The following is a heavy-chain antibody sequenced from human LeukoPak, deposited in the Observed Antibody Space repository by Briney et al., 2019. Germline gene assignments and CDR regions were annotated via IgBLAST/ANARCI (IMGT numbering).Heavy chain of an antibody. J-gene: IGHJ4*02. CDR3: ASSGRYRFDY. D-gene: IGHD1-26*01. Sequence: QPGGSLRLSCAASGFTFSSYSMNWVRQAPGKGLEWVSYISSSSSGMHYADSVRGRFSISRDNAKNSLYLQMNSLRDEDTAVYYCASSGRYRFDYWGQGILATVSS. CDR2: ISSSSSGM. CDR1: GFTFSSYS. V-gene: IGHV3-48*02.